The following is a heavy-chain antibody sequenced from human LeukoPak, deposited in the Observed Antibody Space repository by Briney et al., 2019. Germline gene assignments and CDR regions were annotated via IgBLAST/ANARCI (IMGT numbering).Heavy chain of an antibody. D-gene: IGHD3-3*01. CDR1: GFIFSSYW. CDR3: AKEVGIFGVVIIALGHYFDY. J-gene: IGHJ4*02. CDR2: IKQDGSEK. Sequence: GGPLRLSCAASGFIFSSYWMSWVRQAPGKGLEWVANIKQDGSEKYYVDSVKGRFTISRDNAKNSLYLQMNSLRAEDTAVYYCAKEVGIFGVVIIALGHYFDYWGQGTLVTVSS. V-gene: IGHV3-7*03.